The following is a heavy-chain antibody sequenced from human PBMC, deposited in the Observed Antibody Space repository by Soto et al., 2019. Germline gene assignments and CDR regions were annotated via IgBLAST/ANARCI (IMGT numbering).Heavy chain of an antibody. V-gene: IGHV4-39*07. D-gene: IGHD3-22*01. CDR3: ARIGLYDSDDYYYPDY. CDR1: GDSISSTYYY. J-gene: IGHJ4*02. Sequence: SETLSLTCTVSGDSISSTYYYWGWIRQPPGEGLEWIGTIYYSGSTYYNPSLKSRVTISLTMSKNQLFLKLSSVTAADTAVYYCARIGLYDSDDYYYPDYWGQGTLVTVSS. CDR2: IYYSGST.